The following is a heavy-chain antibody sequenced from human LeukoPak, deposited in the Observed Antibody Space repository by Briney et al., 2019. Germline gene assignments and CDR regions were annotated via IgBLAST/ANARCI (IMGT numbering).Heavy chain of an antibody. CDR2: IHHDGSNK. V-gene: IGHV3-30*02. CDR1: GFTFSSYG. Sequence: GGSLRLSCAASGFTFSSYGMHWVRQAPGKGLDWVAFIHHDGSNKYYADSVRGRFTISRDNSKNTLYLQMNSLRAEDTAVYYCVTNFDPDVDWGQGTLVTVSS. CDR3: VTNFDPDVD. D-gene: IGHD3-9*01. J-gene: IGHJ4*02.